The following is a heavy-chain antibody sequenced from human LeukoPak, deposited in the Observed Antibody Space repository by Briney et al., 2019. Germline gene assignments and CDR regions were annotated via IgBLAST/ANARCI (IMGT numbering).Heavy chain of an antibody. CDR3: ARALDYYGSGGYFDY. CDR2: IIPIFGTA. D-gene: IGHD3-10*01. CDR1: GGTFSSYA. Sequence: GASVKVSCKASGGTFSSYAISWVRQAPGQGLEWMGGIIPIFGTANYAQKFQGRVMITADESTSTAYMELSSLRSEDTAVYYCARALDYYGSGGYFDYWGQGTLVTVSS. V-gene: IGHV1-69*13. J-gene: IGHJ4*02.